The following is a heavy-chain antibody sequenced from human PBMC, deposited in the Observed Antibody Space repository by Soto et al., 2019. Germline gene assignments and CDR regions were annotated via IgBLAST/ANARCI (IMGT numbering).Heavy chain of an antibody. V-gene: IGHV4-28*01. CDR2: IYHSGTT. CDR3: ARREIQGPIDY. D-gene: IGHD1-26*01. J-gene: IGHJ4*02. CDR1: GYSISSSNW. Sequence: QVQLQESGPGLVKPSDTLSLTCAVSGYSISSSNWWGWIRQPPGKGLEWIGYIYHSGTTYYSPSLKSRVTMAVDKSKNQCSPKLTSVTAVDTAVYYCARREIQGPIDYWGQGTLVTVSS.